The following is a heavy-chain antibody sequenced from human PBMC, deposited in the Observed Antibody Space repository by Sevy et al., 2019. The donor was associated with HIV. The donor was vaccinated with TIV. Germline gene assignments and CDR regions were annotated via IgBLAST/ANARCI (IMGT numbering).Heavy chain of an antibody. J-gene: IGHJ3*02. D-gene: IGHD3-3*01. CDR2: ISHDGDNK. Sequence: GGSLRLSCVAPGFKFNGHGIHWVRQAPGKGLQWVAGISHDGDNKIYGDSVKGRFSISGDQSKKTVYLQMGTLTPEDTAIYYCARDFEVNNWRVVGAFDMWGLGTLVTVSS. CDR3: ARDFEVNNWRVVGAFDM. V-gene: IGHV3-30*14. CDR1: GFKFNGHG.